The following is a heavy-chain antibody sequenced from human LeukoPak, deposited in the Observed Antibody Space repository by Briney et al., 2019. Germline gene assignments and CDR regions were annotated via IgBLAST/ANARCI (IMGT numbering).Heavy chain of an antibody. V-gene: IGHV4-39*07. CDR1: GGSISSSSYY. Sequence: PSETLSLTCTVSGGSISSSSYYWGWIRQPPGKGLEWIGSIYYSGSTYYNPSLKSRVTISVDTSKNQFSLKLSSVTAADTAVYYCARGVTVAGTVLDWFDPWGQGTLVTVSS. CDR2: IYYSGST. J-gene: IGHJ5*02. D-gene: IGHD6-19*01. CDR3: ARGVTVAGTVLDWFDP.